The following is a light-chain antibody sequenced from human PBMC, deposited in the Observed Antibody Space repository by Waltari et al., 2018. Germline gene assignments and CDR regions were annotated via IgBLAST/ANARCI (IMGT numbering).Light chain of an antibody. Sequence: QSVLTQPPSVSGAPGQRVTISCTGRSSNIGAGYDVPLYQQLPGTAPKLLIYGNSNRPSGVPDRFSGSKSGTSASLAITGLQAEDEADYYCQSYDSSLSGSVVFGGGTKLTVL. CDR1: SSNIGAGYD. CDR3: QSYDSSLSGSVV. V-gene: IGLV1-40*01. J-gene: IGLJ2*01. CDR2: GNS.